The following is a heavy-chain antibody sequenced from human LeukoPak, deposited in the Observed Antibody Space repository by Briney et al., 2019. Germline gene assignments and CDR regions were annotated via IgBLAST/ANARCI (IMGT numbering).Heavy chain of an antibody. Sequence: GASVKVSCKVSRYSLSELSMHWVRQAPGKGLEWMGGFDPENGEAVYAQKFQGRVTMTEDTSTDTSYMELNSLKSEDTAVYYCAAGGVYDLLDNWGQGTLVTVSS. V-gene: IGHV1-24*01. D-gene: IGHD2-8*01. CDR3: AAGGVYDLLDN. CDR2: FDPENGEA. J-gene: IGHJ4*02. CDR1: RYSLSELS.